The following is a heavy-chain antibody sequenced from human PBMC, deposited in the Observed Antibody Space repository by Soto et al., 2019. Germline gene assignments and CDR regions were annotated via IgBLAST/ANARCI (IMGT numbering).Heavy chain of an antibody. CDR2: IYWDDDK. Sequence: ITLKESGPTLVKLTQTLTLTCTFSGFSLCTNGVGVSWIRLPPGKALEWLALIYWDDDKRYSPSLKSWLTITQHTDKNQVVLTTTNIDTVHTATYYCANRRLGSEEGLLDYWGQGTLVNVSS. CDR3: ANRRLGSEEGLLDY. V-gene: IGHV2-5*02. CDR1: GFSLCTNGVG. J-gene: IGHJ4*02. D-gene: IGHD7-27*01.